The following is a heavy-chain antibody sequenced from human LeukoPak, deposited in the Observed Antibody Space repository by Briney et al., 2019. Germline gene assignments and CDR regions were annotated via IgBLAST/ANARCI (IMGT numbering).Heavy chain of an antibody. CDR3: ARQGFVSSYGVDV. CDR1: GYSFKNYW. J-gene: IGHJ6*02. Sequence: GESLKISCKGSGYSFKNYWIAWVRQMPGKGLEWMGIIYPGDSNTRYNPSFQGQVTISADKSISTAYLRWSSLKASDTAKYYCARQGFVSSYGVDVWGRGTTVTVSS. V-gene: IGHV5-51*01. CDR2: IYPGDSNT.